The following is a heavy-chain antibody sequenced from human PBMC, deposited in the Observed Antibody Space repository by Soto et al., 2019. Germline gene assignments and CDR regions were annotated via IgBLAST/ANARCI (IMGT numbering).Heavy chain of an antibody. CDR1: GYTFTNYA. CDR2: INAGNGDT. D-gene: IGHD2-15*01. J-gene: IGHJ5*02. Sequence: QVHLVQSGAEVKKPGASVKVSCKASGYTFTNYAIHWVRKAPGQGLEWMAWINAGNGDTKYSQKFQGRVNITRDTSATTAYMELSSLRSEDTAVYYCARVGGFDPWGQGTLITVSS. V-gene: IGHV1-3*01. CDR3: ARVGGFDP.